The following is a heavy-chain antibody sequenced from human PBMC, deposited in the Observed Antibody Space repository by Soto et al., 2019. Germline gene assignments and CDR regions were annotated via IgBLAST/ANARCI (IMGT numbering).Heavy chain of an antibody. Sequence: QVQLVESGGGVVQPGRSLRLSCAASGFTFSSYGMHWVRQAPGKGLEWVAVISYDGSNKYYADSVKGRFTISRDNSKNTLYLQMTSLRAEDTALYYCAKDSVLRLLEWFALAYYFDYWGQGTLVTVSS. D-gene: IGHD3-3*01. CDR1: GFTFSSYG. J-gene: IGHJ4*02. CDR3: AKDSVLRLLEWFALAYYFDY. CDR2: ISYDGSNK. V-gene: IGHV3-30*18.